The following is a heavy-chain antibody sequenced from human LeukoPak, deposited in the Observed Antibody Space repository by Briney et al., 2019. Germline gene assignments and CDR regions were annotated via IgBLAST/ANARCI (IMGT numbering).Heavy chain of an antibody. J-gene: IGHJ5*02. CDR2: IYCSGST. CDR3: ARELWLRFDP. V-gene: IGHV4-59*01. CDR1: GGSISSYY. Sequence: SETLSLTCTVSGGSISSYYWSWIRQPPGKGLEWIGYIYCSGSTNYNPSLKSRVTISVDTSKNQFSLKLSSVTAADTAVYYCARELWLRFDPWGQGTLVTVSS. D-gene: IGHD5-18*01.